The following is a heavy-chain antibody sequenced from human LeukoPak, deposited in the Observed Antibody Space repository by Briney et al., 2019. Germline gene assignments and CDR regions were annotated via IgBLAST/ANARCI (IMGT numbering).Heavy chain of an antibody. V-gene: IGHV4-59*01. CDR2: IYYSGST. CDR3: ARWEVRLNAFEM. Sequence: PSETLSLTCAVSGASITSYFWSWIRQPPGKGLEWIGYIYYSGSTNYNPSLKSRVTISVDTSKNQFSLKLSSVTAADTAVYYCARWEVRLNAFEMWGQGTMVTVSS. CDR1: GASITSYF. J-gene: IGHJ3*02. D-gene: IGHD3-10*01.